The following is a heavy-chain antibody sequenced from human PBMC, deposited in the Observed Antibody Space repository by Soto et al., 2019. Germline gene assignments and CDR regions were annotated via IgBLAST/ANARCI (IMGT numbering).Heavy chain of an antibody. Sequence: QVQLVQSGAEVKKPGSSVKVSCKASGGTFSSYAISWVRQAPGQGLEWMGGIILIFGTANYAQKFQGRVRITADKSTSTAYRELSSLRSEDTAVYYCSGFIIRELLRDYAYYDMDVWGQGTPVTVSS. D-gene: IGHD1-26*01. CDR1: GGTFSSYA. CDR3: SGFIIRELLRDYAYYDMDV. J-gene: IGHJ6*02. CDR2: IILIFGTA. V-gene: IGHV1-69*06.